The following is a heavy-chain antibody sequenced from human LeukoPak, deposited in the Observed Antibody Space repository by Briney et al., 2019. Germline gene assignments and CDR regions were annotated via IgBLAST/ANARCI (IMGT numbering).Heavy chain of an antibody. Sequence: GGSLRLSCAGSGFIFRNYGMHWVRQAPGQGLQWVAVISDGGTHLYYADSVNGRFTISRDNSESTMYLQMNSLRVEDTAVYYCARDWRVDDAFDIWGRGTMVTVSS. D-gene: IGHD5/OR15-5a*01. J-gene: IGHJ3*02. CDR1: GFIFRNYG. V-gene: IGHV3-30*03. CDR3: ARDWRVDDAFDI. CDR2: ISDGGTHL.